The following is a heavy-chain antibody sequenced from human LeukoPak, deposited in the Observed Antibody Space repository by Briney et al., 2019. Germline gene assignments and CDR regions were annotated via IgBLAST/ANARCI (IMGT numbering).Heavy chain of an antibody. Sequence: SETLSLTCTVSGGSISSYYWSWIRQPPGKGREWIGYIYYSGSTNYNPSLKSRVTISVDTSKNQFSLKLSSVTAADTAVYYCARDRGGYTYSHDYWGQGTLVTVSS. J-gene: IGHJ4*02. D-gene: IGHD5-18*01. CDR2: IYYSGST. CDR3: ARDRGGYTYSHDY. CDR1: GGSISSYY. V-gene: IGHV4-59*01.